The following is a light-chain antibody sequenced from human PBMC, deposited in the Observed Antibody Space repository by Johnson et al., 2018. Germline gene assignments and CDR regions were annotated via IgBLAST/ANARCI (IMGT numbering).Light chain of an antibody. V-gene: IGLV1-51*02. CDR3: GTWDCSLRAVNV. Sequence: QSVLTQPPSVSAAPGQKVTISCSGSSSNIGNNYVSWYQQLPGTAPKLLIYENNKRPSGIPDRFSGSKSGTSATLGITGLKTGDEADYYCGTWDCSLRAVNVIGTGTKATVL. CDR2: ENN. J-gene: IGLJ1*01. CDR1: SSNIGNNY.